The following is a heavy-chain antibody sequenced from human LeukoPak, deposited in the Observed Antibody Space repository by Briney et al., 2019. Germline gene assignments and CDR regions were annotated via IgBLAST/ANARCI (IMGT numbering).Heavy chain of an antibody. V-gene: IGHV1-8*01. CDR3: ARRVAGSGLAFDY. D-gene: IGHD6-19*01. Sequence: ASVKVSCKASGYTFTSYDINWVRQATGQGLEWMGWMNPNSSNTGYAQKFQGRVTMTRNTSISTAYMELSSLRSEDTAVYYCARRVAGSGLAFDYWGQGTLVTVSS. CDR1: GYTFTSYD. CDR2: MNPNSSNT. J-gene: IGHJ4*02.